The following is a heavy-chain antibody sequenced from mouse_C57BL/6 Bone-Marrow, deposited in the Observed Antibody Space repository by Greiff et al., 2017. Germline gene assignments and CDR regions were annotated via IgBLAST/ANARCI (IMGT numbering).Heavy chain of an antibody. CDR3: ARAGAPGY. V-gene: IGHV1-69*01. D-gene: IGHD3-1*01. Sequence: QVHVKQPGAELVMPGASVKLSCKASGYTFTSYWMHWVKQRPGQGLEWIGEIDPSDSYPNYNQKFTGKSTLTVDKSSSTAYMQLSSLTSEDSAVYYCARAGAPGYWGQGTSVTVSS. CDR1: GYTFTSYW. J-gene: IGHJ4*01. CDR2: IDPSDSYP.